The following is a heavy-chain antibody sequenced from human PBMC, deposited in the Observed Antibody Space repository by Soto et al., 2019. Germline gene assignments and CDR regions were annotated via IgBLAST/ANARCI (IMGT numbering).Heavy chain of an antibody. CDR2: ISWDSGSI. J-gene: IGHJ3*02. Sequence: EVQLVESGGGSVQPGRSLRVSCAASGFSFDDYGMHWVRQVPGKGLEWVSGISWDSGSIGYAGSVRGRFTISRDNAKNTRYLQMNSLRAEDTALYYCAKESGASGTQRQDGFDIWGQGTMVTVSS. D-gene: IGHD1-26*01. V-gene: IGHV3-9*01. CDR3: AKESGASGTQRQDGFDI. CDR1: GFSFDDYG.